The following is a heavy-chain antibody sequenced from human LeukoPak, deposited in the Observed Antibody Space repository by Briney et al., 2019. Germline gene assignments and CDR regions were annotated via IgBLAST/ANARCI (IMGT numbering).Heavy chain of an antibody. Sequence: SETLSLTCTVSGGSISSYYWSWIRQPAGKGLEWIGRIYTSGSTNYNPSLKSRVTMSVDTSKNQFFLKLSSVTAADTAVYYCARDRRVGITGYSSGGDAFDIWGQGTMVTVSS. CDR2: IYTSGST. J-gene: IGHJ3*02. V-gene: IGHV4-4*07. CDR3: ARDRRVGITGYSSGGDAFDI. CDR1: GGSISSYY. D-gene: IGHD6-19*01.